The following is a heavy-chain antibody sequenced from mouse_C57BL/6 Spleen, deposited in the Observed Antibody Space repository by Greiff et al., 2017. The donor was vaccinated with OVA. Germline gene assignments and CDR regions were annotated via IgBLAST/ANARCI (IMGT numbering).Heavy chain of an antibody. CDR1: GFTFSDSG. CDR3: ARGYYGNYGGFAY. J-gene: IGHJ3*01. D-gene: IGHD2-1*01. Sequence: EVKLVESGGGLVKPGGSLKLSCAASGFTFSDSGMHWVRQALEKGLEWVAYISSGSSTIYYADTVKGRFTISRDNAKNTLFLQMTSLRSEDTAMYYCARGYYGNYGGFAYWGQGTLVTVSA. CDR2: ISSGSSTI. V-gene: IGHV5-17*01.